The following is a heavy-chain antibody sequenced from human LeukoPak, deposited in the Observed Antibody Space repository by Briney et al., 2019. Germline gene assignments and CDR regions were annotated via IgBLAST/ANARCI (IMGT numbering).Heavy chain of an antibody. CDR3: ARHQWELPFDY. D-gene: IGHD1-26*01. J-gene: IGHJ4*02. V-gene: IGHV1-8*01. Sequence: GASVKVSCKASGYTFTSYDINWVRQATGQGLEWMGWMNPNSGNTGYVQKFQGRVTMTRNTSISTAYMELSSLRSEDTAVYYCARHQWELPFDYWGQGTLVTVSS. CDR2: MNPNSGNT. CDR1: GYTFTSYD.